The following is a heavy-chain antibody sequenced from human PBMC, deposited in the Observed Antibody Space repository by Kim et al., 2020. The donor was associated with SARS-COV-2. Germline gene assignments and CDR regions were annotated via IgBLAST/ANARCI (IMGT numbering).Heavy chain of an antibody. D-gene: IGHD3-10*01. V-gene: IGHV3-30*02. CDR3: ANGGYYYGSGSPYFDL. J-gene: IGHJ2*01. Sequence: SVKGRFTISRDNSKNTLYLQMNSLRAEDTAVYYCANGGYYYGSGSPYFDLWGRGTLVTVSS.